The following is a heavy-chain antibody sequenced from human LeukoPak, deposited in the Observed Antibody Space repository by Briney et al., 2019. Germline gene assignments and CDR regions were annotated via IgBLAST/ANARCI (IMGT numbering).Heavy chain of an antibody. D-gene: IGHD3-22*01. V-gene: IGHV4-30-4*01. Sequence: SQTLSLTCTVSGGSIRSGDNCWSWIRQPPGKGLEWIGYIYYSGSTYYNPSLKSRLTISVDTSKNQFSLKLTSVTAADTAVYFCARARRSSGYYHFDYWGQGTLVTVSS. CDR1: GGSIRSGDNC. J-gene: IGHJ4*02. CDR3: ARARRSSGYYHFDY. CDR2: IYYSGST.